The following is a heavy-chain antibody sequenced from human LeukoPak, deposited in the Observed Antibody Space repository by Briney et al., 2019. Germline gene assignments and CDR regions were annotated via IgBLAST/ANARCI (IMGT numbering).Heavy chain of an antibody. J-gene: IGHJ4*02. D-gene: IGHD2-2*01. V-gene: IGHV1-8*01. CDR3: ARGRGFLPAASPFDY. CDR1: GFGFSTYD. Sequence: RASVKVSCKASGFGFSTYDINWVRQAAGQGLEWMGWINPKSNSTGFAQRFQGRVTMTTNTSINIAYMELGSLTSEDTAVYFCARGRGFLPAASPFDYWGQGTLVTVSS. CDR2: INPKSNST.